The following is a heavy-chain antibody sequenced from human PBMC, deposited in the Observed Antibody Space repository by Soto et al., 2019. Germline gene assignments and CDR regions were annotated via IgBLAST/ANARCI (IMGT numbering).Heavy chain of an antibody. Sequence: EVQLVQSGGGLVQPGGSLRLSCAASGFIFRTYWMTWVRQAPGKGLEWVANIKQDGSDKYYVDSVKGRFTIVKDNAKNSLYLQMNSMRAEDTAVYFYARVSGGGFDSWGLGTLVTVSS. J-gene: IGHJ4*02. D-gene: IGHD3-10*01. CDR1: GFIFRTYW. CDR2: IKQDGSDK. V-gene: IGHV3-7*03. CDR3: ARVSGGGFDS.